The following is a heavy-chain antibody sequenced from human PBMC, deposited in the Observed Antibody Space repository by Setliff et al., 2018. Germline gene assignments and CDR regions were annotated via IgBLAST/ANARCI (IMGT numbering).Heavy chain of an antibody. Sequence: PSETLSLTCIVSGGSINSYYWNWIRQPPGKGLEWIGYIYYSGNSNYDTNYNPSLKSRVTILSDTSKNQFSLKLSSVTAADTAVYYCARVRPLGGYYSEVWRGARRGNWLDPWGQGTLVTVSS. D-gene: IGHD3-22*01. CDR2: IYYSGNSNYDT. V-gene: IGHV4-59*12. CDR1: GGSINSYY. J-gene: IGHJ5*02. CDR3: ARVRPLGGYYSEVWRGARRGNWLDP.